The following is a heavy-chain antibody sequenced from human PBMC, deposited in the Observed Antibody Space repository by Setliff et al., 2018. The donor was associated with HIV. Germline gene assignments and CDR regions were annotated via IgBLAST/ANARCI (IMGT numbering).Heavy chain of an antibody. CDR2: MNPNSGNT. D-gene: IGHD6-13*01. J-gene: IGHJ3*02. V-gene: IGHV7-4-1*02. CDR3: ARDRSSWYDAFDI. CDR1: GSTFSTYD. Sequence: GASVKVSCKASGSTFSTYDINWVRQATGQGLEWMGWMNPNSGNTGYAQGFTGRFVFSLDTSVSTAYLQISSLKAEDTAVYYCARDRSSWYDAFDIWGQGTMVTVSS.